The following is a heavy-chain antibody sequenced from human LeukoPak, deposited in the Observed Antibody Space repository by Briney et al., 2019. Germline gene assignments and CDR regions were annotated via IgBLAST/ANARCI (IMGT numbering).Heavy chain of an antibody. CDR1: GFTFSSYG. D-gene: IGHD3-22*01. J-gene: IGHJ3*02. Sequence: GGTLRLSCAASGFTFSSYGMSWVRQAPGKGLEWVSAISGSGGSTYYADSVKGRFTISRDNSKNTLYLQMNSLRAEDTAVYDCAKHANDYHDSSGYSFGAFDIWGQGTMVTVSS. CDR3: AKHANDYHDSSGYSFGAFDI. CDR2: ISGSGGST. V-gene: IGHV3-23*01.